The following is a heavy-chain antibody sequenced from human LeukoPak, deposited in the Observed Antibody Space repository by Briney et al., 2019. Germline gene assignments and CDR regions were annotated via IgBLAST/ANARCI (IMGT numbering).Heavy chain of an antibody. Sequence: GASVKVSCKASGYTYTDYYMHWVRQAPGQGLEWMGIISPSGASTTHAQKFQGRVTMTRDMSTSTVYMELSSLRSDDTAVYYCARVGGRSPRGPFDYWGQGTLVTVSS. CDR1: GYTYTDYY. CDR2: ISPSGAST. J-gene: IGHJ4*02. CDR3: ARVGGRSPRGPFDY. D-gene: IGHD2-15*01. V-gene: IGHV1-46*01.